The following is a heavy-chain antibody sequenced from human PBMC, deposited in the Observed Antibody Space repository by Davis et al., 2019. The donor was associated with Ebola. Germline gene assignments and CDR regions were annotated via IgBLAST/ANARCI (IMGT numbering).Heavy chain of an antibody. V-gene: IGHV3-23*01. Sequence: PWGSLSLSCAASGFTFSSYAMSWVRQAPRKGLEWVSAISGSGGSTYYADSVKGRFTISRDNSKNTRYLQMNSLRAKDTAVYYCAKNTLRSVVLDFDYWGQGTLVTVSS. D-gene: IGHD5-12*01. CDR3: AKNTLRSVVLDFDY. CDR1: GFTFSSYA. J-gene: IGHJ4*02. CDR2: ISGSGGST.